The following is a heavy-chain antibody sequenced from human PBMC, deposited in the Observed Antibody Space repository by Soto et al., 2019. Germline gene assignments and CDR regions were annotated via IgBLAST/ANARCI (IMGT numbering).Heavy chain of an antibody. J-gene: IGHJ4*02. CDR3: ARSGSYPRSVGYFDY. V-gene: IGHV4-30-4*02. CDR1: GGSISSGDYY. D-gene: IGHD1-26*01. CDR2: IYYSGST. Sequence: SETLSLTCTVSGGSISSGDYYWSWIRQPPGKGLEWIGYIYYSGSTYYNPSLKSRVTISVDTSKNQFSLKLSSVTAADTAVYYCARSGSYPRSVGYFDYWGRGTLVTVSS.